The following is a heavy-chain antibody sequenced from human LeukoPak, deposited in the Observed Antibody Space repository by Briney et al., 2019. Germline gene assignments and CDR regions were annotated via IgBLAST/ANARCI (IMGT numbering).Heavy chain of an antibody. D-gene: IGHD3-22*01. CDR3: AKKGGYDEWYYFDY. J-gene: IGHJ4*02. Sequence: GVALRLSCAASRFTISNYAMSWVRQAPGKGLEWVSGISGGGGSTHYADSVKGRFIISRDNSKNKLYLQMDSLRAEDTAVYYCAKKGGYDEWYYFDYWGQGTLVTVSS. CDR1: RFTISNYA. V-gene: IGHV3-23*01. CDR2: ISGGGGST.